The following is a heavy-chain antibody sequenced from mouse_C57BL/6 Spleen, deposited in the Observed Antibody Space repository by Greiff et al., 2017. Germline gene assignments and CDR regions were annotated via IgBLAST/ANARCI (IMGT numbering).Heavy chain of an antibody. CDR2: INPGSGGT. Sequence: QVQLQQSGAELVRPGTSVKVSCKASGYAFTNYLIEWVKQRPGQGLEWIGVINPGSGGTNYNEKFKGKATLTADKSSSTAYMQLSSRTSEDSAVYFCARSEGNYLDYWGQGTTLTVSS. CDR3: ARSEGNYLDY. V-gene: IGHV1-54*01. J-gene: IGHJ2*01. CDR1: GYAFTNYL.